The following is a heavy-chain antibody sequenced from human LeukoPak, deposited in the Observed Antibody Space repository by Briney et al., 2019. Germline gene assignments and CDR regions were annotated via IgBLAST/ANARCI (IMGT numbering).Heavy chain of an antibody. CDR3: AKENIVVVVAQEYYFDY. J-gene: IGHJ4*02. Sequence: PGGSLRLSCAASGFTFSSYAITWVRQAPGKGLEWVSAVSSNGAKTYYADSVKGRFTISRDNYKNMVFLQMNSLRAEDTAVYYCAKENIVVVVAQEYYFDYWGQGTLVTVSS. CDR1: GFTFSSYA. CDR2: VSSNGAKT. D-gene: IGHD2-15*01. V-gene: IGHV3-23*01.